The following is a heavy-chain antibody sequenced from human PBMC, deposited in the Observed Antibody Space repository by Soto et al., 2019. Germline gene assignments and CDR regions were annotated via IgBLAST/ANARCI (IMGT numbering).Heavy chain of an antibody. Sequence: SVKVSCKASGYTFTGYYMHWVRQAPGQGLEWMGWINPNSGGTNYAQKFQGXVTMTRDTSISTAYMELSRLRSDDTAVYYSARDNGYSYGYDRFDYSGQGTLVTVSS. CDR3: ARDNGYSYGYDRFDY. CDR2: INPNSGGT. J-gene: IGHJ4*02. D-gene: IGHD5-18*01. CDR1: GYTFTGYY. V-gene: IGHV1-2*02.